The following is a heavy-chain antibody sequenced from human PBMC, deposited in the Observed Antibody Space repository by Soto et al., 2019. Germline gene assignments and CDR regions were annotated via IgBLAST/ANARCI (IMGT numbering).Heavy chain of an antibody. CDR3: SRDRFGYRYYYGMDV. CDR1: GGSISSYY. Sequence: PSETLSLTCTVSGGSISSYYWSWIRQPPGQGLEWIGFIYYNGSTSYNPSLKSRVTISVDTAKNQFSLKLSFVTAADTAVYYCSRDRFGYRYYYGMDVWGQGTTVTVSS. CDR2: IYYNGST. V-gene: IGHV4-59*01. J-gene: IGHJ6*02. D-gene: IGHD5-12*01.